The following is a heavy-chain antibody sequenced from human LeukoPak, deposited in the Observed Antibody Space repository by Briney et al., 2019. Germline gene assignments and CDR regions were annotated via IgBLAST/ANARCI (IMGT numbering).Heavy chain of an antibody. J-gene: IGHJ3*02. V-gene: IGHV4-39*07. Sequence: KTSETLSLTCTVSGGSISSSTYYWGWIRQPPGKGLELIGSKYYSGNSYYNPSLKSRVTMSVDTSKNQFSLKVTSVTAADTAIYYCARVGKYYYDRTGAFDIWGQGTMVTVSS. CDR3: ARVGKYYYDRTGAFDI. D-gene: IGHD3-22*01. CDR2: KYYSGNS. CDR1: GGSISSSTYY.